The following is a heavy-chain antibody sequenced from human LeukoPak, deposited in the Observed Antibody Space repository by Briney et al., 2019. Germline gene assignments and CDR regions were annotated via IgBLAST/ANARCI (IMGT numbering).Heavy chain of an antibody. J-gene: IGHJ4*02. D-gene: IGHD5-12*01. V-gene: IGHV3-23*01. CDR2: ISGSGGST. CDR1: GFTFSSYA. CDR3: ANGESPKWLRLGRVGYYFDY. Sequence: GGFLRLSCAASGFTFSSYAMSWVRQAPGRGLEWVSAISGSGGSTYYADSVKGRFTISRDNSKNTLYLQMNSLRAEDTAVYYCANGESPKWLRLGRVGYYFDYWGQGTLVTVSS.